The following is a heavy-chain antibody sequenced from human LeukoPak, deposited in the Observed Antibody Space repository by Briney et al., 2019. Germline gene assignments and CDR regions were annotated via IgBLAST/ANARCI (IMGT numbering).Heavy chain of an antibody. CDR3: ARDKTGVNYYYGMDV. V-gene: IGHV3-7*03. CDR1: AFIFSGHW. Sequence: GGSLRLSCEGSAFIFSGHWMNWVRQTPGKGLEWVASIKEDGSERQYVDSVKGRFSISRDNTKGSLFLQLNSLRAEDTAVYYCARDKTGVNYYYGMDVWGQGTTVTVSS. D-gene: IGHD2-8*02. CDR2: IKEDGSER. J-gene: IGHJ6*02.